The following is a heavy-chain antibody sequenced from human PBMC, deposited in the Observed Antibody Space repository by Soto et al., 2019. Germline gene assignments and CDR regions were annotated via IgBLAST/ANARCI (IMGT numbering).Heavy chain of an antibody. V-gene: IGHV4-34*01. CDR1: GGSFSGYY. CDR3: ARRHGLDIDAYY. D-gene: IGHD3-10*01. Sequence: PSETLSLTCAVYGGSFSGYYWTCIRQPPGTGLEWIGEINHSGSTNYNPSLKSRVTISVDTSKNQFSLKLTSVTAADTAVYFCARRHGLDIDAYYWGQGILVTV. J-gene: IGHJ4*02. CDR2: INHSGST.